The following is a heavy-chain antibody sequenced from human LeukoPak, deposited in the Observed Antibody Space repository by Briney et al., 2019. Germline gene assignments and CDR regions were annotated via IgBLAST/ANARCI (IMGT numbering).Heavy chain of an antibody. V-gene: IGHV4-61*01. D-gene: IGHD3-22*01. CDR2: IHYTRTT. CDR3: GRTPLVVVTKGAFDL. Sequence: PSETLSLTCTVSGGSVSSGSYYWSWIRQPPGKGLEWIGNIHYTRTTNYNPSLKSRLTISVDTSKNQFSLKLSSVTAADTAVYYCGRTPLVVVTKGAFDLWGQGTMVTVSS. J-gene: IGHJ3*01. CDR1: GGSVSSGSYY.